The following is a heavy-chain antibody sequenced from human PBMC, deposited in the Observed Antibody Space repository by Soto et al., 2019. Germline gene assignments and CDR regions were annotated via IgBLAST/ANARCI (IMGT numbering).Heavy chain of an antibody. V-gene: IGHV3-23*01. CDR2: ISGGGGRT. CDR1: GFTFSSYA. J-gene: IGHJ6*02. Sequence: GGPLRLSCAASGFTFSSYAMSWVRQAPGKGLEWVSAISGGGGRTYYADSVKGRVTISRDNSKNTLYLQMNSLRAEDTAVYYCAKVSLGATTITDYYYYGMDVWGQGTTVTVSS. CDR3: AKVSLGATTITDYYYYGMDV. D-gene: IGHD1-26*01.